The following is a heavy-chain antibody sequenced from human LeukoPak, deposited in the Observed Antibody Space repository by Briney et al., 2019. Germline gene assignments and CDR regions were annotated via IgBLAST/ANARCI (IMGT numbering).Heavy chain of an antibody. V-gene: IGHV1-18*01. D-gene: IGHD3-22*01. CDR2: ISAYNGNT. Sequence: ASVKVSCKASGYTFTSYGISWVRQAPGQGLEWMGWISAYNGNTNYAQKLQGRVTMTTDTSTSTAYVELRSLRSDDTAVYYCARDEYYYDSSSLRYWGQGTLVTVSS. CDR3: ARDEYYYDSSSLRY. J-gene: IGHJ4*02. CDR1: GYTFTSYG.